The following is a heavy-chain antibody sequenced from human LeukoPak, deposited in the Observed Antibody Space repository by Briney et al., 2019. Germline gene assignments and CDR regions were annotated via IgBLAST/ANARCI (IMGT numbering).Heavy chain of an antibody. CDR1: GDSVSSNSAA. Sequence: SQTLSLTCAISGDSVSSNSAAWNWIRQSPSRGLEWLGRTYYRSKWYNDYAVSVKSRITINPDTSKNQFSLRLNSVTPEDTAVYYCARAGIAAAGTKGGNKYYFDYWGQGTLVTVSS. J-gene: IGHJ4*02. CDR3: ARAGIAAAGTKGGNKYYFDY. CDR2: TYYRSKWYN. V-gene: IGHV6-1*01. D-gene: IGHD6-13*01.